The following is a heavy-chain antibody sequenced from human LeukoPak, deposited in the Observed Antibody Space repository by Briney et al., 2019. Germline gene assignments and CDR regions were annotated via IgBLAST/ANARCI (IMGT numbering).Heavy chain of an antibody. J-gene: IGHJ6*03. D-gene: IGHD3-10*01. CDR1: GGSISSYY. V-gene: IGHV4-59*12. CDR2: IYYSGST. CDR3: ARIRGFGADYYYYYMDV. Sequence: SETLSLTCTVSGGSISSYYWSWIRRPPGKGLEWIGYIYYSGSTNYNPSLKSRDIISVDKSKNQFSLKLSSVTAADTAVYYCARIRGFGADYYYYYMDVWGKGTTVTVSS.